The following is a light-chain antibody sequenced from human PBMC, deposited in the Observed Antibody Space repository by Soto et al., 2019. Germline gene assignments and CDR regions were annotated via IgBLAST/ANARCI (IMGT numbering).Light chain of an antibody. V-gene: IGKV3-15*01. CDR2: GAS. Sequence: EIVMTQSPATLSVSPGERVTLSCRASHNIGSNSAWYQKNFGRASRLLIYGASTRVTSIPARISGSGSGTEFTLTSTSVQSEDFGVYHCQQYNNWWTFGQGTKVDIK. J-gene: IGKJ1*01. CDR3: QQYNNWWT. CDR1: HNIGSN.